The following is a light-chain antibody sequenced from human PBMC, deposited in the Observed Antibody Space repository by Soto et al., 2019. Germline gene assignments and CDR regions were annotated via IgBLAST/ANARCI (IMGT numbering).Light chain of an antibody. CDR1: QNVLYTSNNKNQ. Sequence: DIVMTQSPDSLAVSLGERATINCKSSQNVLYTSNNKNQLARYQQKPGQPPKLFIYWASARESGVPDRFSGRGAETHFPLTISSLQAVDVVVYYCQQYHNPPYTCGQGTKWEIK. CDR2: WAS. J-gene: IGKJ2*01. CDR3: QQYHNPPYT. V-gene: IGKV4-1*01.